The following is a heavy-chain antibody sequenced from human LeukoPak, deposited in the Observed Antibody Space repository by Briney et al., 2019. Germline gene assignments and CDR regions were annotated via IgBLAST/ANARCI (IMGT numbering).Heavy chain of an antibody. D-gene: IGHD6-19*01. J-gene: IGHJ4*02. CDR3: ARLTIAVAGRISDY. CDR1: GGSFSGYY. CDR2: INHSGST. Sequence: SETLSLTCAVYGGSFSGYYWSWIRQPPGKGLEWIGEINHSGSTNYNPSLKSRVTISVDTSKNQFSLKPSSVTAADTAVYYCARLTIAVAGRISDYWGQGTLVTVSS. V-gene: IGHV4-34*01.